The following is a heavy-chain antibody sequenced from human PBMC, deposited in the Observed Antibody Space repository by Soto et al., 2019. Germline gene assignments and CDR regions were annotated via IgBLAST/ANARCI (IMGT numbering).Heavy chain of an antibody. D-gene: IGHD6-13*01. V-gene: IGHV3-11*03. CDR1: GFTFSDYY. CDR3: ARIIAAAGGRRYFDL. J-gene: IGHJ2*01. CDR2: INSSSSYT. Sequence: GGSLRLSCAASGFTFSDYYMCWIRQAPGKGLEWVSYINSSSSYTNYADSVKGRFTISRDNAKNSLYLQMNSLRAEDTAMYYCARIIAAAGGRRYFDLRGRGTLVTVSS.